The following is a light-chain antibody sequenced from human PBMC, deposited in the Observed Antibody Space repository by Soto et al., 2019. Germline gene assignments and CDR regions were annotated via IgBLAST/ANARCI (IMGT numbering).Light chain of an antibody. J-gene: IGKJ1*01. CDR1: QSLSASY. Sequence: EIVLTQSPGTLSLSPGERVTLFCRASQSLSASYLAWYQQKPGQAPRLLVYGASSRATGIPDRFSGSGSGTDFTLIISRLEPEDFAVYYCQQYGGSSWTFGEGTKVEIK. CDR3: QQYGGSSWT. CDR2: GAS. V-gene: IGKV3-20*01.